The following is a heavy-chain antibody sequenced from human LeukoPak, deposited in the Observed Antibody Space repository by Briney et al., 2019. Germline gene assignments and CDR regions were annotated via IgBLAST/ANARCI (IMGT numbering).Heavy chain of an antibody. CDR2: ISYDGSNK. D-gene: IGHD6-6*01. V-gene: IGHV3-30-3*01. CDR3: ARGGIAARSPFDY. CDR1: GFTFSSYA. J-gene: IGHJ4*02. Sequence: GGSLRLSCAASGFTFSSYAMHWVRQAPGKGLEWVAVISYDGSNKYYADSVKGRLTISRDDSKNTLYLQMNSLRAEDTAVYYCARGGIAARSPFDYWGQGTLVTVSS.